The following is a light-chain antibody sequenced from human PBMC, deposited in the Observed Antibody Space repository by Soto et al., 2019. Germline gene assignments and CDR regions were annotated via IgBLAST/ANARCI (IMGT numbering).Light chain of an antibody. CDR2: AAS. CDR3: QQLSGA. V-gene: IGKV1-9*01. J-gene: IGKJ2*01. CDR1: QSIGNY. Sequence: QLTQSPSPLSASVGDRVTITCRASQSIGNYLAWYQQKPGKAPKLLIYAASTLQSGVPPRFSGSGSETDFTLTISSLQPEDFATYYCQQLSGAFGQGTKLEL.